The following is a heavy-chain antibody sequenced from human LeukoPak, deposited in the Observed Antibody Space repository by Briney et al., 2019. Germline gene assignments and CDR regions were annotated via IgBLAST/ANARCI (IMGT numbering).Heavy chain of an antibody. V-gene: IGHV3-48*03. CDR3: ARDSIVTGEFDY. CDR2: ISSSGITI. J-gene: IGHJ4*02. Sequence: GGSLRLSCVVSGFTFSSYEMNWVRQAPGKGLEWVSYISSSGITIYYADSVKGRFTISRENGKNSLYLQMNSLRAEDTAVYYCARDSIVTGEFDYWGQGTLVTVSS. D-gene: IGHD2-21*02. CDR1: GFTFSSYE.